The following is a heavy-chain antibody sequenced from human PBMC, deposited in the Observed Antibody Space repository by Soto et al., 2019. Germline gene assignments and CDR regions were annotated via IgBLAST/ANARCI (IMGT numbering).Heavy chain of an antibody. V-gene: IGHV4-59*08. CDR2: MYYSGST. J-gene: IGHJ6*03. CDR1: GFTFSSYA. Sequence: VQLLESGGGWVQPGGSLRLSCAASGFTFSSYAMGWVRQAPGTGLEWIGYMYYSGSTNYNPSLKSRVTISVDTSKNHFSLRLTSVTAADTAVYYCARGPYYDLIWNYYYMDVWGKGTTVTVSS. D-gene: IGHD3-16*01. CDR3: ARGPYYDLIWNYYYMDV.